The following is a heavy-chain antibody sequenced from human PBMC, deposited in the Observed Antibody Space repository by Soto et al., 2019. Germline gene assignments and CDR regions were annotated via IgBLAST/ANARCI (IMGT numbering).Heavy chain of an antibody. CDR1: VDSINTYY. D-gene: IGHD1-1*01. J-gene: IGHJ4*02. CDR3: ARLQLVQKVIDY. V-gene: IGHV4-59*07. Sequence: SYTLSLTCTLSVDSINTYYWSWIRQPPGKGLQWIGYIFYSGGTAYNPSLKSRVTISLDMSKKQISLKLSSVTTADTATYCCARLQLVQKVIDYWGQGTLVTVSS. CDR2: IFYSGGT.